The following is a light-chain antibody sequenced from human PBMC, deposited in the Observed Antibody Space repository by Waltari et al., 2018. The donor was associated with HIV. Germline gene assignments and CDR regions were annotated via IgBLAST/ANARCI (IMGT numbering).Light chain of an antibody. V-gene: IGKV3-11*01. CDR3: QQHSSWPLT. Sequence: DIVFTQSPATLSLSPGERATLSCRASQSVSSYLAWYQQKPGQAPRLRIYDAYNRATGIPARFIGSGSGTDFTLTISSLEPEDFAVYSCQQHSSWPLTFGGGTKVEIK. CDR1: QSVSSY. J-gene: IGKJ4*01. CDR2: DAY.